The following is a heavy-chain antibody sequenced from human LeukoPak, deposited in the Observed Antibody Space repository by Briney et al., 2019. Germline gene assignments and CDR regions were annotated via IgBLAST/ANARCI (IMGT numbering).Heavy chain of an antibody. CDR2: ISSSSSYI. D-gene: IGHD6-13*01. V-gene: IGHV3-21*01. CDR3: ARTYSSSWYGCSGY. CDR1: GFTFSSYS. J-gene: IGHJ4*02. Sequence: GGSLRLSCAASGFTFSSYSMNWVRQAPGKGLEWVSSISSSSSYIYYADSVKGRFTISRDDAKNSLYLQMNSLRAEDTAVYYCARTYSSSWYGCSGYWGQGTLVTVS.